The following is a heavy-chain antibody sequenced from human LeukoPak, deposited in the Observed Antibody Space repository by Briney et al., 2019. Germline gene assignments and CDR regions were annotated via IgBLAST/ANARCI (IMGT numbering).Heavy chain of an antibody. CDR3: ARAGGYCSGGSCYRGYSWFDP. CDR2: ILYNGSNK. CDR1: GFTFSSSG. V-gene: IGHV3-33*01. Sequence: GGSPRPSCAASGFTFSSSGMHWVRRAPGKGLEWVAVILYNGSNKYYADSVKGRFTISRDNSKNTLYLQMNSLRVEDTAVYYCARAGGYCSGGSCYRGYSWFDPWGQGTLVTVSS. D-gene: IGHD2-15*01. J-gene: IGHJ5*02.